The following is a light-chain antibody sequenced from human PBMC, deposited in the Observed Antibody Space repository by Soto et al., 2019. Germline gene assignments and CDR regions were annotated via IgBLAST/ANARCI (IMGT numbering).Light chain of an antibody. V-gene: IGKV3-20*01. CDR3: QQYDTSYT. CDR2: GAS. J-gene: IGKJ2*01. Sequence: EIVLTQFPGTLSLSPGERATLSCRASETIGYNYLAWYQQQPGLAPTLLIYGASTRAPDIPDRFSGSGSGTDFPLNISRLEAGDFAVYYCQQYDTSYTFGPGTKLEI. CDR1: ETIGYNY.